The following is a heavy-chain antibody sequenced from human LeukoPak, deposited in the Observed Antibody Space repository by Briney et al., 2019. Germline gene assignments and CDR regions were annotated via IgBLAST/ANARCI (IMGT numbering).Heavy chain of an antibody. J-gene: IGHJ4*02. CDR3: ARISLGSGVPPFDY. CDR2: ISAYNGNT. CDR1: GYTFTSYG. D-gene: IGHD3-10*01. Sequence: ASVKVSCKASGYTFTSYGISWVRQAPGQGLEWMGWISAYNGNTNYAQKLQGRVTMTTDTSTSTAYMELRSPRSDDTAVYYCARISLGSGVPPFDYWGQGTLVTVSS. V-gene: IGHV1-18*01.